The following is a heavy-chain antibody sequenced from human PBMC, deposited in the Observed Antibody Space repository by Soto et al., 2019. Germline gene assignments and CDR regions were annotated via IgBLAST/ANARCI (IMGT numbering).Heavy chain of an antibody. CDR2: ISSSSSYI. CDR1: GFTFSSYS. D-gene: IGHD1-26*01. J-gene: IGHJ4*02. CDR3: AKLWKGAVIVGASLAFDY. Sequence: PGGSLRLSCAASGFTFSSYSMNWVRQAPGKGLEWVSSISSSSSYIYYADSVKGRFTISRDNAKNSLYLQMNSLRAEDTAVYYCAKLWKGAVIVGASLAFDYWGQGTLVTVSS. V-gene: IGHV3-21*01.